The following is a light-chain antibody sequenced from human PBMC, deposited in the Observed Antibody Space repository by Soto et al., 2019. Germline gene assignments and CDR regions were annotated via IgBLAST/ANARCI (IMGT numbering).Light chain of an antibody. CDR1: QDIAKY. J-gene: IGKJ4*01. Sequence: DIQMTQSPSSLSASVGDRVTITCQASQDIAKYLNWYQQKPGNAPKLLIYDASELHAGVPSRFSGSGSGTDFTFTISSVKHEDFATYYCQQYDDLLSFGGGTKVEIK. V-gene: IGKV1-33*01. CDR2: DAS. CDR3: QQYDDLLS.